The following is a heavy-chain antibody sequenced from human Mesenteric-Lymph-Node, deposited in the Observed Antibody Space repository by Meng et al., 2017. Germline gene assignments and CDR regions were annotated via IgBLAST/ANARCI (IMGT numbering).Heavy chain of an antibody. J-gene: IGHJ4*02. CDR1: GFSLSSYS. Sequence: EVEVVESWGGLVKPGGSLRLSCVASGFSLSSYSMNWVRQAPGKGLEWVSSIRSSSSYIYYADSVKGRFTISRDNAKNSLYLQMNSLRAEDTAVYYCGRYDRGAGLDWGQGTLVTVSS. CDR2: IRSSSSYI. CDR3: GRYDRGAGLD. D-gene: IGHD1-1*01. V-gene: IGHV3-21*01.